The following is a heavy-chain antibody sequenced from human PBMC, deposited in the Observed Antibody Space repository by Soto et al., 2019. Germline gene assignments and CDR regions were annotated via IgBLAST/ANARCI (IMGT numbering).Heavy chain of an antibody. CDR3: ARLGKNLHCADS. Sequence: QVQLQESGPGLVKPSETLSLTCTVSGGSVSSGSYYWSWIRQPPGKGLEWIGYIYYSGSTNYNPSLKRRVTISVDTSKNLFSLKLSSVTAADTAVYYCARLGKNLHCADSWGQGTMVTVSS. D-gene: IGHD3-16*01. CDR1: GGSVSSGSYY. CDR2: IYYSGST. V-gene: IGHV4-61*01. J-gene: IGHJ4*02.